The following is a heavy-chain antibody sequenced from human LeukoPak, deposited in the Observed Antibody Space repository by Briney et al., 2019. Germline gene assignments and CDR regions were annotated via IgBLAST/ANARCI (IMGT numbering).Heavy chain of an antibody. J-gene: IGHJ6*03. CDR3: ARERVPHYYYYYMDV. Sequence: GGSLRLSCAASGFTFSSYAMSWVRQAPGKGLEWVSAISGSGGSTYYADSVKGRFTISRDNAKNSLYLQMNSLRAEDTAVYYCARERVPHYYYYYMDVWGKGTTVTVSS. CDR1: GFTFSSYA. CDR2: ISGSGGST. V-gene: IGHV3-23*01.